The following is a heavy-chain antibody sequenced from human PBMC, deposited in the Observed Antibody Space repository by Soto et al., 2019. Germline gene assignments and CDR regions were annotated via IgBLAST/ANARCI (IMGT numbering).Heavy chain of an antibody. CDR1: GGSISSYY. Sequence: QVPLQESGPGLVKPSETLSLSCTVSGGSISSYYWSWIRQTPGKGLEWIGYVHDSWGPNYNPSLKGRVALSLHPSKSQFSLKLTSVTATDAAVYYCARQGFGALPGLVDVWGQGTTVTVSS. D-gene: IGHD3-10*01. CDR3: ARQGFGALPGLVDV. CDR2: VHDSWGP. J-gene: IGHJ6*02. V-gene: IGHV4-59*08.